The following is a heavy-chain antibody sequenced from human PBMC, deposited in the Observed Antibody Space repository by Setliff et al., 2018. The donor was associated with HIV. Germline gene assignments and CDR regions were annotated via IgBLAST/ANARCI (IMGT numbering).Heavy chain of an antibody. D-gene: IGHD3-22*01. CDR1: GGSISSYY. CDR2: IYTSGST. J-gene: IGHJ2*01. V-gene: IGHV4-4*07. CDR3: ARANSNWYFDL. Sequence: SETLSLTCTVSGGSISSYYWSWIRQPAGKGLEWIGRIYTSGSTNYNPSLKSRVTISLDTSKNRFSLRLNSVTATDTAVYYCARANSNWYFDLWGRGTLVTVSS.